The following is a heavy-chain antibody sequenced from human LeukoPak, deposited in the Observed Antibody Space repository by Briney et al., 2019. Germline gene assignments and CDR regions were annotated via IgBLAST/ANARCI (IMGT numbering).Heavy chain of an antibody. CDR2: ISSSSSYI. CDR3: AKGRGYSYGYLADY. J-gene: IGHJ4*02. CDR1: GFTFSSYS. Sequence: GGSLRLSCAASGFTFSSYSMTWVRLAPGKGLEWVSSISSSSSYIYYADSVKGRFTISRDNAKNSLYLQMNSLRAEDTALYYCAKGRGYSYGYLADYWGQGTLVTVSS. V-gene: IGHV3-21*04. D-gene: IGHD5-18*01.